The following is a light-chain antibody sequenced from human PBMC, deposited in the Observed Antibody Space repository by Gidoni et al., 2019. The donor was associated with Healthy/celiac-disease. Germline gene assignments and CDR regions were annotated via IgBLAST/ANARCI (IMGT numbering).Light chain of an antibody. CDR1: QSISSY. J-gene: IGKJ1*01. CDR2: AAS. Sequence: EIQMTQTPSSLSASVGDRVTITCRASQSISSYLNWYQQKPGKAPKLLIYAASSLQSGVPSRFSGSVSGTYFPLTISRLQPADFATYYCQQSYSTPRTFDQGTKVEIK. V-gene: IGKV1-39*01. CDR3: QQSYSTPRT.